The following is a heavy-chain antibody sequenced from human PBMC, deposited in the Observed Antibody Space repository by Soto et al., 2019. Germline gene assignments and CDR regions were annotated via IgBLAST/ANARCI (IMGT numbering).Heavy chain of an antibody. D-gene: IGHD3-22*01. CDR3: AKLTYPSDSTGYYYERVSGWIDS. J-gene: IGHJ5*01. CDR1: GFMFSSYA. Sequence: LRLSCAASGFMFSSYAMSWVRQAPGKGLEWVSSISASGGTANLADSVEGRCTISRDNSKSTLYLQMNSLRAEDTAVYYCAKLTYPSDSTGYYYERVSGWIDSWGQGTLVTVSS. CDR2: ISASGGTA. V-gene: IGHV3-23*01.